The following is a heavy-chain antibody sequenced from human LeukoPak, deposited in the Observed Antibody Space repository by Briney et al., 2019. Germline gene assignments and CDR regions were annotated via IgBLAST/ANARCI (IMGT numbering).Heavy chain of an antibody. V-gene: IGHV3-30*02. J-gene: IGHJ6*03. Sequence: GGSLRLSCAASGFTFSSYGMHWVRQAPGKGLEWVAFIRYDGGNKYYADSVKGRFTISRDNSKNTLYLQMNSLRAEDTAVYYCAKDGNYYGSGNDYYYMDVWGKGTTVTVSS. CDR1: GFTFSSYG. CDR2: IRYDGGNK. D-gene: IGHD3-10*01. CDR3: AKDGNYYGSGNDYYYMDV.